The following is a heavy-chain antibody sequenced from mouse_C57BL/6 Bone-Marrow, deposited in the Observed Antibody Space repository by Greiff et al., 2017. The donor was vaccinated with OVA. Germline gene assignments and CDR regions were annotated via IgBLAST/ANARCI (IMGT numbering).Heavy chain of an antibody. Sequence: EVKLQESGPGLVKPSQSLSLTCSVTGYSITSGYYWNWIRQFPGNKLEWMGYISYAGSNNYNPSLKNRISITRDTSKNQFFLKLNSVTTEDTATYYCARDCYSNQYYAMDYWGQGTSVTVSS. CDR1: GYSITSGYY. V-gene: IGHV3-6*01. CDR2: ISYAGSN. D-gene: IGHD2-5*01. CDR3: ARDCYSNQYYAMDY. J-gene: IGHJ4*01.